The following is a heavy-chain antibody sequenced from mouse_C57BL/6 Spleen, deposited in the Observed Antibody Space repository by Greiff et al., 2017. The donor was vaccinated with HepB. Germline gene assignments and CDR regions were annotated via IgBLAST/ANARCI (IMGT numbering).Heavy chain of an antibody. V-gene: IGHV5-6*01. D-gene: IGHD3-2*02. J-gene: IGHJ3*01. CDR3: ARLKAQALFAY. CDR1: GFTFSSYG. Sequence: EVQVVESGGDLVKPGGSLKLSCAASGFTFSSYGMSWVRQTPDKRLEWVATISSGDSYTYYPDSVKGRFTISRDNAKNTLYLQMSSLKSEDTAMYYCARLKAQALFAYWGQGTLVTVSA. CDR2: ISSGDSYT.